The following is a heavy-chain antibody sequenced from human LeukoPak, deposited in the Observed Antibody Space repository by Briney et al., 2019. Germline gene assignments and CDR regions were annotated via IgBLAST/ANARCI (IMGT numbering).Heavy chain of an antibody. CDR3: ARGASARQEY. D-gene: IGHD2-2*01. V-gene: IGHV3-74*01. CDR1: GFTFSSYW. CDR2: IYIDGSST. Sequence: GGSLRLSCVTSGFTFSSYWMHWVRQVPGKGLEWVSRIYIDGSSTNYADSVNGRFTISRDNAKNTLYLQMNSLRAEDSAVYYCARGASARQEYWGQGTLVTVSS. J-gene: IGHJ4*02.